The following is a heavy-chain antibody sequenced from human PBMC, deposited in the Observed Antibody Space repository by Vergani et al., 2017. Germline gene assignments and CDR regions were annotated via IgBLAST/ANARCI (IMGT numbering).Heavy chain of an antibody. J-gene: IGHJ1*01. V-gene: IGHV3-48*04. CDR3: ASKSCGTPGCQIGYFRE. CDR2: ISSSSRTI. CDR1: GFTFSRYS. Sequence: EVQLVESGGGLVQPGGSLRLSCAASGFTFSRYSVNWVRQAPGKGLEWISYISSSSRTIYAADSVKGRFTISRDNAKNSLYLQMNSLRVEDTAVYYCASKSCGTPGCQIGYFREWGQGTLVTVSS. D-gene: IGHD1-1*01.